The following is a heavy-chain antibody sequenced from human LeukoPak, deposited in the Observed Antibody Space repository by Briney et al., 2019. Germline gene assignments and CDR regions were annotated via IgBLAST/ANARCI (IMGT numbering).Heavy chain of an antibody. CDR1: GLTFSSYS. Sequence: GGSLRLSCAASGLTFSSYSLNWVRQAPGKGLEWVSSISSSSSYIYYADSLKGRFTISRDNAKNSLYLTMNSLRAEDTAVYYCAKADSSGIDYWGQGTLATVSS. V-gene: IGHV3-21*04. J-gene: IGHJ4*02. D-gene: IGHD6-19*01. CDR2: ISSSSSYI. CDR3: AKADSSGIDY.